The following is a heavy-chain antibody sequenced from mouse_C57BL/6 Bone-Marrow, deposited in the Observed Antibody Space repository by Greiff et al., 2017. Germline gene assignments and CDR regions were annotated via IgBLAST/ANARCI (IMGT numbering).Heavy chain of an antibody. CDR3: ARSGLLRAWCAY. D-gene: IGHD1-1*01. Sequence: QVQLQQPGAELVKPGASVKLSCKASGYTFTSYWMHWVKQRPGQGLEWIGMIHPNSGSTNYNEKFKSKATLTVDKSSSAAYMQLSSRTSEDSAVDYCARSGLLRAWCAYWGQGTLVTVSA. V-gene: IGHV1-64*01. CDR2: IHPNSGST. J-gene: IGHJ3*01. CDR1: GYTFTSYW.